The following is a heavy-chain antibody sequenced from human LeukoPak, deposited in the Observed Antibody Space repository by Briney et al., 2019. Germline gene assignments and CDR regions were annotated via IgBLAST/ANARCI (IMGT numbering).Heavy chain of an antibody. D-gene: IGHD6-13*01. CDR2: IISSGSYI. V-gene: IGHV3-21*01. Sequence: GGSLRLSCAASGFTFSIYSMDWVRQAPGKGLEWVSSIISSGSYIYYADSVKGRFTISRDSAKNSLYLQMDSLRAEDTAVYYCAREDASSWDYWGQGILVTVSS. J-gene: IGHJ4*02. CDR1: GFTFSIYS. CDR3: AREDASSWDY.